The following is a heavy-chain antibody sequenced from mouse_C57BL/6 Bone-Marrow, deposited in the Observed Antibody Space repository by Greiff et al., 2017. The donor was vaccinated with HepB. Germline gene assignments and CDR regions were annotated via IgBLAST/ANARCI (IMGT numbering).Heavy chain of an antibody. V-gene: IGHV3-6*01. D-gene: IGHD3-2*01. J-gene: IGHJ2*01. CDR2: ISYDGSN. CDR3: ARGETALDY. CDR1: GYSITSGYY. Sequence: EVKLVESGPGLVKPSQSLSLTCSVTGYSITSGYYWNWIRQFPGNKLEWMGYISYDGSNNYNPSLKNRISITRDTSKNQFFLKLNSVTTEDTATYYCARGETALDYWGQGTTLTVSS.